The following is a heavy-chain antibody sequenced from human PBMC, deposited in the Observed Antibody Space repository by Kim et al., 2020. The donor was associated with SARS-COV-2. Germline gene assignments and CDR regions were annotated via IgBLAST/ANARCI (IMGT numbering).Heavy chain of an antibody. CDR1: GGSISSSSYY. J-gene: IGHJ4*02. Sequence: SETLSLTCTVSGGSISSSSYYWGWIRQPPGKGLEWIGSIYYSGSTYYNPSLKSRVTISVDTSKNQFSLKLSSVTAADTAVYYCARLGIAVAGYDYWGQG. CDR2: IYYSGST. D-gene: IGHD6-19*01. CDR3: ARLGIAVAGYDY. V-gene: IGHV4-39*01.